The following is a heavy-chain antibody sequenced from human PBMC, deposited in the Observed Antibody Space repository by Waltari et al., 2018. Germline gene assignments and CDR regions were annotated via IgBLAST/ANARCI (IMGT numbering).Heavy chain of an antibody. CDR3: ARGRGIYGMDV. CDR1: GGSFSGYY. CDR2: ITHSGST. D-gene: IGHD2-21*01. Sequence: QVQLQQWGAGLLKPSETLSLTCAVYGGSFSGYYWSWIRQPPGKGLEWIGEITHSGSTNYNPSLESRGTISVDTSKNQFSLKLSSVTAADTAVYYCARGRGIYGMDVWGQGTTVTVSS. J-gene: IGHJ6*02. V-gene: IGHV4-34*01.